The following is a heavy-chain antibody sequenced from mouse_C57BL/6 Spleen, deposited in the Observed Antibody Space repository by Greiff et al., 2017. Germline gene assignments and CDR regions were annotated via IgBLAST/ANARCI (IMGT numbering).Heavy chain of an antibody. Sequence: VQLKESGPELVKPGASVKIPCKASGYTFTDYNMDWVKQSHGKSLEWIGDINPNNGGTIYNQKFKGKATLTVDKSSSTAYMELSSLTSEDTEFYYCARSKDAMDYWGQGTSVTVSS. CDR3: ARSKDAMDY. V-gene: IGHV1-18*01. CDR1: GYTFTDYN. J-gene: IGHJ4*01. CDR2: INPNNGGT.